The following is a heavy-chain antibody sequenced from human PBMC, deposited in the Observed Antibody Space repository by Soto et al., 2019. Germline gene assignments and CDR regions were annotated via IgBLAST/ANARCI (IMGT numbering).Heavy chain of an antibody. V-gene: IGHV4-4*07. J-gene: IGHJ4*02. CDR1: GASITGSSY. D-gene: IGHD2-15*01. Sequence: QVQLQESGPGLMKPSETLSLTCTVSGASITGSSYWSWIRQPAGKGLEWIGRFSLSVTTNYNPSLRGRVTMSADVSKNQFSLRLTSVTAADTALYYCARGMTPLGAPAWYYFDSWGQGTLVTVSS. CDR2: FSLSVTT. CDR3: ARGMTPLGAPAWYYFDS.